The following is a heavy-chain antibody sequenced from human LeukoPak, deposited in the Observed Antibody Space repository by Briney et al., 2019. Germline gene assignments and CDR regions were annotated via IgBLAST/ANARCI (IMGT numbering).Heavy chain of an antibody. CDR2: IYCSGSS. D-gene: IGHD3-10*01. CDR1: GASISRYY. CDR3: ARVRSSGEPHLDF. J-gene: IGHJ4*02. Sequence: SETQSLTCTLSGASISRYYWSWIRQPPGKGLEWMGYIYCSGSSNYNPSLKRRVTISVDTSKNQFSLKLSSVTAADTAVYYCARVRSSGEPHLDFWGGGTLVSVSS. V-gene: IGHV4-59*01.